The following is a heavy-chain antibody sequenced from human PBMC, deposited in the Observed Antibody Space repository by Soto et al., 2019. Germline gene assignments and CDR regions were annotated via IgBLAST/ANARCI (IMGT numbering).Heavy chain of an antibody. D-gene: IGHD1-1*01. CDR3: VRGPYNYNSRYFDY. Sequence: PSETLSLTCTVSGGSIRNGDYYWGWIRQPPGKGLEWIGYVYYSGITNYNPSVESRVSRSVDTSKNQFSLRLYSVTAADTAVYYCVRGPYNYNSRYFDYWGQGTLVTVSS. CDR2: VYYSGIT. J-gene: IGHJ4*02. CDR1: GGSIRNGDYY. V-gene: IGHV4-30-4*01.